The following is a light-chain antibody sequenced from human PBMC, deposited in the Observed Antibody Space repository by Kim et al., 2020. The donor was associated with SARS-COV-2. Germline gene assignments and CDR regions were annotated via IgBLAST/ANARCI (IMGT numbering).Light chain of an antibody. J-gene: IGLJ2*01. CDR3: NSRDSNDNVV. CDR1: RLRSYY. V-gene: IGLV3-19*01. Sequence: SSELTQDPTVSGALGRTISSTCQGDRLRSYYASWYQQKPGQAPVLVIYGKNNRPSGIPDRFSGSSSGNTASLTITGAQAEDEADYYCNSRDSNDNVVFGG. CDR2: GKN.